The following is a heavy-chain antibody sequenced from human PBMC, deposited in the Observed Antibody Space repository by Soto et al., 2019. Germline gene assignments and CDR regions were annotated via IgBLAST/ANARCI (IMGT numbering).Heavy chain of an antibody. V-gene: IGHV3-72*01. CDR2: IRNKANSYTT. CDR3: ARVRGEEK. Sequence: EVQLVESGGGLVQPGGSLRLSCAASGFTFSDHFMDWVRQAPGKGLEWVGRIRNKANSYTTDYAASVKGRFTISRDDSQNSLYLQMNSLTTDDTAVYYCARVRGEEKWGHGTLVTVSS. CDR1: GFTFSDHF. D-gene: IGHD3-10*01. J-gene: IGHJ4*01.